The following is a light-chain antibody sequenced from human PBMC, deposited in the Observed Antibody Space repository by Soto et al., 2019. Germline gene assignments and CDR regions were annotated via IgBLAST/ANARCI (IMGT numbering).Light chain of an antibody. V-gene: IGKV3-11*01. Sequence: ESVLTQSPATLSLSPGETATLSCRASQSVSSYLAWYQQKPGQAPRLLIYDASNRATGIPARFSGSGSGTAFTLPISSLEHNDFAVYYCQQRSSWPPAITFGQGTRLEIK. CDR1: QSVSSY. CDR3: QQRSSWPPAIT. J-gene: IGKJ5*01. CDR2: DAS.